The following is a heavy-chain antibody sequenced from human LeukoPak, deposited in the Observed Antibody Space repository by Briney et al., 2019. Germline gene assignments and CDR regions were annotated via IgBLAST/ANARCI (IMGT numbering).Heavy chain of an antibody. D-gene: IGHD1-26*01. CDR3: ARDRYSGRSNFDY. Sequence: GGSLRLSCAASGFTFSDYYMSWIRQAPGKGLEWVSYISSSGSTIYYADSVKGRFTISRNNAKNSLYLQMNSLRAEDTAVYYCARDRYSGRSNFDYWGQGTLVTVSS. CDR2: ISSSGSTI. J-gene: IGHJ4*02. CDR1: GFTFSDYY. V-gene: IGHV3-11*04.